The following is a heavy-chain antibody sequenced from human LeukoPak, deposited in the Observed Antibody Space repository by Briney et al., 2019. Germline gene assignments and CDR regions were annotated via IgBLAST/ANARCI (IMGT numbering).Heavy chain of an antibody. J-gene: IGHJ5*02. CDR3: ARAYYDSSGYYYFWFDP. CDR1: GGSISSSRFF. Sequence: SETLSLTCTVSGGSISSSRFFWAWIRQPPGKGLEWIGNINFSGTTYYNPSLKSRVTISVDTSKNQFSLKLSSVTAADTAVYYCARAYYDSSGYYYFWFDPWGQGTLVTVSS. V-gene: IGHV4-39*07. D-gene: IGHD3-22*01. CDR2: INFSGTT.